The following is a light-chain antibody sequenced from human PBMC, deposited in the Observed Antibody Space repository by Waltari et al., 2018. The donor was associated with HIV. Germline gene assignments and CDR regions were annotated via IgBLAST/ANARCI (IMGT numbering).Light chain of an antibody. Sequence: QSALTQPRSVSGSPGQSVTFSCTGTSSDVGGYNYVSWYQQHPGKAPKLMIYDVSKRPAGFPDRFAGSKSGNAASRTISGLQAEDEADYYCCSYAGSYTRFGGGTKLTVL. CDR3: CSYAGSYTR. J-gene: IGLJ2*01. V-gene: IGLV2-11*01. CDR1: SSDVGGYNY. CDR2: DVS.